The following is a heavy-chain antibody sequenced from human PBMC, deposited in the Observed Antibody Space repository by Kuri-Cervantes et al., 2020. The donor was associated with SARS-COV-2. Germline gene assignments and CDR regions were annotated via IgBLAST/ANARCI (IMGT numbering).Heavy chain of an antibody. V-gene: IGHV3-21*01. Sequence: ETLSLTCTVSGGSISSNYYYWGWIRQAPGKGLEWVSSISDSSGYIYYADSVKGRFTISRDNAKNSLYLQMNSLRAEDTAVFYCARDRRALIAAAGPPDYWGQGTLVTVSS. D-gene: IGHD6-13*01. CDR1: GGSISSNY. J-gene: IGHJ4*02. CDR2: ISDSSGYI. CDR3: ARDRRALIAAAGPPDY.